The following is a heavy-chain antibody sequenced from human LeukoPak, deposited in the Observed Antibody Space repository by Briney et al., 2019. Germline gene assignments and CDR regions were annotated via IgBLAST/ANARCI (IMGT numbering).Heavy chain of an antibody. D-gene: IGHD4-11*01. V-gene: IGHV4-31*03. Sequence: RTSETLSLTCTVSGGSISSGGYYWSWIRQHPGKGLEWIGYIYYSGSTYYNPSLKSRVTISVDTSKNQFSLKLSSVTAADTAVYYCARASPEAPVNYWGQGTLVTVSS. CDR3: ARASPEAPVNY. J-gene: IGHJ4*02. CDR1: GGSISSGGYY. CDR2: IYYSGST.